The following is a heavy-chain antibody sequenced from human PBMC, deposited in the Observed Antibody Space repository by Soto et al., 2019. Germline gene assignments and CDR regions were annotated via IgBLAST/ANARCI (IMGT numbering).Heavy chain of an antibody. D-gene: IGHD2-2*01. CDR2: IYYSGST. CDR3: ARDREADIVVVPAAMMGRYGLDV. J-gene: IGHJ6*02. V-gene: IGHV4-31*03. Sequence: PSETLSLTCTVSGGSISSGGYYWSWIRQHPGKGLEWIGYIYYSGSTYYNPSLKSRVTISVDTSKNQFSLKLSSVTAADTAVYYCARDREADIVVVPAAMMGRYGLDVWGQGTTVTVS. CDR1: GGSISSGGYY.